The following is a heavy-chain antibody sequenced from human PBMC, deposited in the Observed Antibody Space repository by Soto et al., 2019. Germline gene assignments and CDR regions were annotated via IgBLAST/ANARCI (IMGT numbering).Heavy chain of an antibody. Sequence: EVQLLESGVGLVQPGGSLRLSCAASGFTFSSYAMSWVRQAPGKGLEWVSAISGSGGSTYYADSVKGRFTISRDNSKNTLYLQMNSLRAEDTAVYYCAKTLFLLGELSSSKEYYFDYWGQGTLVTVSS. CDR2: ISGSGGST. J-gene: IGHJ4*02. V-gene: IGHV3-23*01. CDR3: AKTLFLLGELSSSKEYYFDY. CDR1: GFTFSSYA. D-gene: IGHD3-16*02.